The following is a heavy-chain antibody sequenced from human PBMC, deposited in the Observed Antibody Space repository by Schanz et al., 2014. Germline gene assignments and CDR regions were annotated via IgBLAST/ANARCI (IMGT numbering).Heavy chain of an antibody. V-gene: IGHV3-11*03. J-gene: IGHJ4*02. CDR3: ARFLARYQYYGVDV. CDR2: ISGSSIHK. CDR1: GFTFSDYY. D-gene: IGHD2-21*01. Sequence: VQLLESGGGLVQPGGSLRLSCAASGFTFSDYYMAWIRQAPGKGLEWVSHISGSSIHKNYADSVKGRFSISRDNGETSVYLQINSLRVEDTAVYYCARFLARYQYYGVDVWGQGTQVTVSS.